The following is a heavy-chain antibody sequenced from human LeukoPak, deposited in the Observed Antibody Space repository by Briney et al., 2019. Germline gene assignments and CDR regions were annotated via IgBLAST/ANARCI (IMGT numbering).Heavy chain of an antibody. CDR3: ASVLTSHWAYDI. Sequence: SETLSLTCAVYGGSFSGYYWSWIRQPPGKGLEWIGEINHSGSTNYNPSLKSRVTISVDTSKNQFSLKLSSVTAADTAVYYCASVLTSHWAYDIWGQGTMVTVSS. V-gene: IGHV4-34*01. J-gene: IGHJ3*02. CDR2: INHSGST. CDR1: GGSFSGYY. D-gene: IGHD2-2*01.